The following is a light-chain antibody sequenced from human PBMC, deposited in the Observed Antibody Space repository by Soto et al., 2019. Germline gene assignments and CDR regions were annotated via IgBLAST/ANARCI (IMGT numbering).Light chain of an antibody. CDR2: AAS. CDR1: QSISSY. J-gene: IGKJ1*01. V-gene: IGKV1-39*01. Sequence: DIHMTQSPSSLSASVGHIFTITCRASQSISSYLNWYQQKPGKAPKLLIYAASSLQSGVPSRFSGSGSGTDFTLTISSLKTEDFANYYCQQSYSTHTWTFGQGTKVDIK. CDR3: QQSYSTHTWT.